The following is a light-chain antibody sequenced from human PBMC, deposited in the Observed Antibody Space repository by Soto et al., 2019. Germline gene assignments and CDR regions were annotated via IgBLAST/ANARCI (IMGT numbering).Light chain of an antibody. CDR3: QQRQYWPPIT. CDR1: QSVRNW. V-gene: IGKV1-5*01. Sequence: IHVTKSASALFAYVRDRVPITCLASQSVRNWLAWYQQKPGKAPKLLIYDASSLESGVPSRFSGSGSGTEFTLTISSLEPEDFAIYYCQQRQYWPPITFGQGTRLAI. CDR2: DAS. J-gene: IGKJ5*01.